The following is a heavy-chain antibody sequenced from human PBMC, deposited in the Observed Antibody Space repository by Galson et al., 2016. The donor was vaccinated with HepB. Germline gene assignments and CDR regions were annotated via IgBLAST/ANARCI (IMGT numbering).Heavy chain of an antibody. CDR2: VSYNGNNK. D-gene: IGHD1-26*01. CDR1: GFIFSDYG. Sequence: SLRLSCATSGFIFSDYGMHWVRQAPGKGLEWVAVVSYNGNNKYYAESLRGRFTISRDNSKNTLSLEIVGLRPEDTAVYYCARTEFGIVEATTSIDGHWGQGTLVTVSS. CDR3: ARTEFGIVEATTSIDGH. V-gene: IGHV3-30*03. J-gene: IGHJ4*02.